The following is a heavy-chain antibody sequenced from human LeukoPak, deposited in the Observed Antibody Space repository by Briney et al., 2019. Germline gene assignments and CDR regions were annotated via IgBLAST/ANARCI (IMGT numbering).Heavy chain of an antibody. CDR3: ARLRGGRDRLGYGGLSSGWYYFDY. Sequence: SETLSLTCAVYGGSFSGYYWSWIRQPPGKGLEWIGEINHSGSTNYNPSLKSRVTISVDTSKNQFSLKLSSVTAADTAVYYCARLRGGRDRLGYGGLSSGWYYFDYWGQGTLVTVSS. J-gene: IGHJ4*02. V-gene: IGHV4-34*01. CDR2: INHSGST. D-gene: IGHD6-19*01. CDR1: GGSFSGYY.